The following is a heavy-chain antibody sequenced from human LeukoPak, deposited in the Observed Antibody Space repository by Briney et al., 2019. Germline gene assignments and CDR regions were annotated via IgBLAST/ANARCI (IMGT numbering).Heavy chain of an antibody. J-gene: IGHJ3*02. D-gene: IGHD5/OR15-5a*01. CDR3: ARDVYEGRGWPDAFDI. CDR2: IIPIFGTA. V-gene: IGHV1-69*13. Sequence: PVASVKVSCKASGYTFTNYAMHWVRQAPGQRLEWMGGIIPIFGTANYAQKFQGRVTITADESTSTAYMELSSLRSEDTAVYYCARDVYEGRGWPDAFDIWGQGTMVTVSS. CDR1: GYTFTNYA.